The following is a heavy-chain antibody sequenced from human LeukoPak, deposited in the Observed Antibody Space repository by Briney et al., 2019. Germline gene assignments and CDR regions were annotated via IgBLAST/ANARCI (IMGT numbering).Heavy chain of an antibody. D-gene: IGHD2-15*01. CDR2: ISSSSSYI. V-gene: IGHV3-21*01. Sequence: GGSLRLSCAACGFTFSSYSMNWVRQAPGKGLEWVSSISSSSSYIYYADSVKGRFTISRDNAKNSLYLQMNSLRAEDTAVYYCAVYCSGGSCYVPWGQGTLVTVSS. J-gene: IGHJ5*02. CDR1: GFTFSSYS. CDR3: AVYCSGGSCYVP.